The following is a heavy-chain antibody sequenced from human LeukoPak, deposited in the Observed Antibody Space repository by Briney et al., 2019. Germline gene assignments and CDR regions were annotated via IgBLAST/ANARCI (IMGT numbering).Heavy chain of an antibody. J-gene: IGHJ4*02. CDR2: IIPIFGTA. CDR1: GGTFSIYA. CDR3: ASSRVVTAIGYYFDY. V-gene: IGHV1-69*13. Sequence: SVKVSCKASGGTFSIYAISWVRQAPGQGLEWMGGIIPIFGTANYAQKFQGRVTITADESTSTAYMELSSLRSEDTAVYYCASSRVVTAIGYYFDYWGQGTLVTVSS. D-gene: IGHD2-21*02.